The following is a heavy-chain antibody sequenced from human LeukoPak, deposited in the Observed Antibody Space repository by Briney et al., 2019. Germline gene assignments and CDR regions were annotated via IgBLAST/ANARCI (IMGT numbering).Heavy chain of an antibody. Sequence: GASVKVSCKASGYTFSTYGISWVRQAPGQGLEWMGWISAYNGNTNYAQKLQGRVTMTTDTSTSTAYMELRSLRSDDTAVYYCARAPYYDILTGYWGYYYYYYYMDVWGKGTTVTVSS. D-gene: IGHD3-9*01. CDR2: ISAYNGNT. CDR1: GYTFSTYG. CDR3: ARAPYYDILTGYWGYYYYYYYMDV. J-gene: IGHJ6*03. V-gene: IGHV1-18*01.